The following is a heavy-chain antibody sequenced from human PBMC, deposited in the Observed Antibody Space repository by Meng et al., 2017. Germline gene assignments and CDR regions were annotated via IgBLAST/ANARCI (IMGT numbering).Heavy chain of an antibody. CDR2: IRSKANNYAT. Sequence: VQLVGVGGGVVQPGGSLKLSCAASGFTFSGSAMHWVRQSSGKGLEWVGRIRSKANNYATAYAASVIGRFTISRDDSKNTAYLQMNSLKTEDTAAYYCSRLETTAFDYWGQGILVTVSS. D-gene: IGHD4-17*01. V-gene: IGHV3-73*01. CDR1: GFTFSGSA. CDR3: SRLETTAFDY. J-gene: IGHJ4*02.